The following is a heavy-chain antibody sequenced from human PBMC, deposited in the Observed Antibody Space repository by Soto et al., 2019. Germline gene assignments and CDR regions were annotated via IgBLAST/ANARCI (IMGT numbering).Heavy chain of an antibody. CDR3: AVTSNNYYDSSGLDY. CDR2: IIPIFGTA. CDR1: GGTFSSYA. D-gene: IGHD3-22*01. V-gene: IGHV1-69*13. Sequence: GASVKVSCKASGGTFSSYAISWVRQAPGQGLEWMGGIIPIFGTANYAQKFQGRVTITADESTSTAYMELSSLRSEDTAVYYCAVTSNNYYDSSGLDYWGQGTLVTVSS. J-gene: IGHJ4*02.